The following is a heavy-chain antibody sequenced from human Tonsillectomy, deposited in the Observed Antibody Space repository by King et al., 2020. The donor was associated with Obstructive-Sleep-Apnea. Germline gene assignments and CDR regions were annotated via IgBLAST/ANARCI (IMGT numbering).Heavy chain of an antibody. CDR1: GGSISSYY. J-gene: IGHJ3*02. D-gene: IGHD3-16*02. V-gene: IGHV4-59*01. CDR2: IYYSGST. CDR3: ARVPLVGPRRAFDI. Sequence: VQLQESGPGLVKPSETLSLTCTVSGGSISSYYWSWIRQPPGKGLEWIGYIYYSGSTNYNPSLKSRVTISVDTSKNQFSLKLSSVTAADTAVYYCARVPLVGPRRAFDIWGQGTMVTVSS.